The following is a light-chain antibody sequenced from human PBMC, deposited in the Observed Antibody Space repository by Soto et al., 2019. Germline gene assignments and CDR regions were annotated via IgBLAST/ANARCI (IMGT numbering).Light chain of an antibody. CDR1: SSDVGAYNY. CDR3: TSYGGSNNYV. Sequence: QSVLTQPPSASGSPGQSVTISCTGTSSDVGAYNYVSWFQQHPGKAPRLLIFEVSKRPSGVPDRFSGSKSGNTASLTVSGLHAEDEADYYCTSYGGSNNYVFGTGTKATVL. V-gene: IGLV2-8*01. CDR2: EVS. J-gene: IGLJ1*01.